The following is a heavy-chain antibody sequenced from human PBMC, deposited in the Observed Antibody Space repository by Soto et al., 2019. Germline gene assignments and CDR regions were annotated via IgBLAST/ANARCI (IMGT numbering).Heavy chain of an antibody. CDR3: VRARFQVLYGKPSFDS. J-gene: IGHJ5*01. CDR2: IYHSGNT. V-gene: IGHV4-31*03. Sequence: QVQLQESGPGLVKPSQTLSLTCTVSGGSITTGGSYWSWIRQHPGKGLEWIGNIYHSGNTYYNPSLKSRLTISVDTSKNHFSLMVDSVTAADTAVYYCVRARFQVLYGKPSFDSWGQGTLVTVSS. CDR1: GGSITTGGSY. D-gene: IGHD2-2*02.